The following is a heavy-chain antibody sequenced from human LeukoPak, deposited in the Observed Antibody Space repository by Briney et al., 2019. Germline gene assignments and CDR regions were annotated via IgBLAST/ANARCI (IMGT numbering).Heavy chain of an antibody. Sequence: SETLSLTCAVYGGSFSGYYWSWIRQPPGKGLEWIGEINHSGSTNYNPSLKSRVTISVDTSKNQFSLKLSSVTAADTAVYYCARGRLLGYCSSTSCPSGYYYMDVWAKGPRSPSP. CDR2: INHSGST. D-gene: IGHD2-2*01. J-gene: IGHJ6*03. CDR3: ARGRLLGYCSSTSCPSGYYYMDV. CDR1: GGSFSGYY. V-gene: IGHV4-34*01.